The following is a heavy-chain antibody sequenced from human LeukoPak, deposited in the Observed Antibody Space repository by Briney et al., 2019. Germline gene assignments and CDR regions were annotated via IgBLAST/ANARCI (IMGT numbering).Heavy chain of an antibody. D-gene: IGHD6-19*01. V-gene: IGHV3-48*01. CDR1: GSTFSSCS. Sequence: PGGSLRLSCAASGSTFSSCSVNWVRQASGKGLEWVSYISGSSGTIYYADSVKGRFTISRDNAKNSLYLQMNSPRAEDTAVYYCARGIIAVAAASDFWGQGTLVTVSS. J-gene: IGHJ4*02. CDR2: ISGSSGTI. CDR3: ARGIIAVAAASDF.